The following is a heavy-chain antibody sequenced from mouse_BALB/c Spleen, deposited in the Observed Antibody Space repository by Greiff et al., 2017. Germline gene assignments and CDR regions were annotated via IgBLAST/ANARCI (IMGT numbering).Heavy chain of an antibody. Sequence: EVKLVESGPGLVKPSQSLSLTCTVTGYSITSDYAWNWIRQFPGNKLEWMGYISYSGSTSYNPSLKSRISITRDTSKNQFFLQLNSVTTEDTATYYCARLGYGSSFPFAYWGQGTLVTVSA. V-gene: IGHV3-2*02. CDR1: GYSITSDYA. J-gene: IGHJ3*01. CDR2: ISYSGST. D-gene: IGHD1-1*01. CDR3: ARLGYGSSFPFAY.